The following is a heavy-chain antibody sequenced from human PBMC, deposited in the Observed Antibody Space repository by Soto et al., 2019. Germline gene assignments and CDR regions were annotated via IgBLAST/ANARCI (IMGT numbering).Heavy chain of an antibody. J-gene: IGHJ4*02. CDR3: AKVSRKGSAIDFDY. CDR1: GYTFSNYD. V-gene: IGHV1-8*01. CDR2: VNPNNGDT. D-gene: IGHD3-10*01. Sequence: QVQLVQSGAELKKPGASVKVSCKASGYTFSNYDMNWVRQATGQGPEWIGWVNPNNGDTGYAQKCQGRVTLTTDISTTTAYMELTSLRSEDTAIYYCAKVSRKGSAIDFDYCGQGTLITVSS.